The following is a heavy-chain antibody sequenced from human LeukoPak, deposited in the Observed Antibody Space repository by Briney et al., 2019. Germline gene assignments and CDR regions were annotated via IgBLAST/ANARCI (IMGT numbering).Heavy chain of an antibody. J-gene: IGHJ5*02. CDR1: GGTFSSYA. D-gene: IGHD6-19*01. Sequence: ASVKVSCKASGGTFSSYAISWVRQAPGQGLEWMGRIIPIFGTANYAQKFQGRVTITTDESTSTAYMKLSSLRSEDTAVYYCAREEADSSGWYGGWFDPWGQGTLVTVSS. V-gene: IGHV1-69*05. CDR2: IIPIFGTA. CDR3: AREEADSSGWYGGWFDP.